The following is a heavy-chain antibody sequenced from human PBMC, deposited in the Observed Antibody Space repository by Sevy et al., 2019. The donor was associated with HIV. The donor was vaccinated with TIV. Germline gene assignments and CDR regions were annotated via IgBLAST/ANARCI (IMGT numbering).Heavy chain of an antibody. CDR1: GYTFTGYY. Sequence: ASVKVSCKASGYTFTGYYMHWVRQAPGQGLEWMGRINPNSGGTNYAQKFQGRVTMTRDTSISTAYMELSRLRSDDTAVYYCVRDYPAYSSSWYYWGQGTLVTVSS. J-gene: IGHJ4*02. CDR3: VRDYPAYSSSWYY. CDR2: INPNSGGT. D-gene: IGHD6-13*01. V-gene: IGHV1-2*06.